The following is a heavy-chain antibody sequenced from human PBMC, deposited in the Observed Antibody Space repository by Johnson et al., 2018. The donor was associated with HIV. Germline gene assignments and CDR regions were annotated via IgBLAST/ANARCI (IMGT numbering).Heavy chain of an antibody. Sequence: QVQLVESGGGVVQPGRSLRLSCAASGFTFSSYGMYWVRQAPGKGLEWVALISYDGSNKYYADSVKGRFTISRDNAKNSLYLQMNSLRAEDTAVYYCARSTYCGGDCYSVAFDIWGQGTMVTVSS. D-gene: IGHD2-21*01. CDR2: ISYDGSNK. CDR3: ARSTYCGGDCYSVAFDI. V-gene: IGHV3-30*03. J-gene: IGHJ3*02. CDR1: GFTFSSYG.